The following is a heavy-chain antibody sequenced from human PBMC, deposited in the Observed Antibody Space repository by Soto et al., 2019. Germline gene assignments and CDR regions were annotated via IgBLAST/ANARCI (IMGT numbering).Heavy chain of an antibody. J-gene: IGHJ6*03. CDR3: ARAYGDYYYYYMDV. CDR2: IYYSGST. Sequence: SETLSLTCTVSGGSISSYYWSWIRQPPGKGLEWIGYIYYSGSTNYNPSLKSRVTISVDTSKNHFSLKLSSVPAADTAVYYCARAYGDYYYYYMDVWGKGTTVTVSS. V-gene: IGHV4-59*01. CDR1: GGSISSYY. D-gene: IGHD3-16*01.